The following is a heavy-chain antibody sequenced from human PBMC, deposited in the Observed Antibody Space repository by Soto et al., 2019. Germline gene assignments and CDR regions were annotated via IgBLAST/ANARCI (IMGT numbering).Heavy chain of an antibody. CDR1: GFTFGTYG. CDR3: AHPRGYGVFDAYDI. J-gene: IGHJ3*02. D-gene: IGHD4-17*01. V-gene: IGHV3-23*01. CDR2: ISGSGGDT. Sequence: EVQLLESGGGLIQPGGSLRLSCEASGFTFGTYGMGWVRQAPGKGLEWVSAISGSGGDTYYADSVKGRFTISRDNSIKTLYLQMNSLRTEDTAVYYCAHPRGYGVFDAYDIWGQGAMVTVSS.